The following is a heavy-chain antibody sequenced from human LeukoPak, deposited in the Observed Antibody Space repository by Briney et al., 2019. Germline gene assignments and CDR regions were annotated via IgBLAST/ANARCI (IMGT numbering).Heavy chain of an antibody. CDR3: ARGPIAAAGTYFDY. V-gene: IGHV3-33*08. Sequence: GGSLRLSCAASGFTFSSYSMNWVRQAPGKGLEWVAVIWYDGSNKYYADSVKGRFTISRDNSKNTLYLQMNSLRAEDTAVYYCARGPIAAAGTYFDYWGQGTLVTVSS. CDR2: IWYDGSNK. D-gene: IGHD6-13*01. J-gene: IGHJ4*02. CDR1: GFTFSSYS.